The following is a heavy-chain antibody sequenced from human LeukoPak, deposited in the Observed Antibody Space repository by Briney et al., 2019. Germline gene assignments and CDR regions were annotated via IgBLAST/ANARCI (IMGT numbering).Heavy chain of an antibody. V-gene: IGHV4-34*01. D-gene: IGHD1-7*01. Sequence: SETLSLTCAVYGGSFSGYYWSWIRQPPGKGLEWIGEINHGGSTNYNPSLKSRVTISVDTSKNQFSLKLSSVTAADTAVYYCARGVNWNYKSYYYYYYMDVWGKGTTVTVSS. J-gene: IGHJ6*03. CDR2: INHGGST. CDR3: ARGVNWNYKSYYYYYYMDV. CDR1: GGSFSGYY.